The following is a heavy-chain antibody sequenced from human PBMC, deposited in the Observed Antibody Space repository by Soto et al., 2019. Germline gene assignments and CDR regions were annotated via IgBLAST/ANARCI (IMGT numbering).Heavy chain of an antibody. D-gene: IGHD6-13*01. J-gene: IGHJ5*02. CDR3: ARDKLFSAAGTGNWFDP. CDR1: GGSISSGGYY. CDR2: IYYSGST. Sequence: PSETLSLTCTVSGGSISSGGYYWSWIRQHPGKGLEWIGYIYYSGSTYYNPSLKSRVTISVDTSKIQFSLKLSSVTAADTAVYYCARDKLFSAAGTGNWFDPWGQGTLVTVSS. V-gene: IGHV4-31*03.